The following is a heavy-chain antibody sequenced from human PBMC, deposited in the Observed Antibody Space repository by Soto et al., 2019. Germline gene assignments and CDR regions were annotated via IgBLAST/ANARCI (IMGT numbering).Heavy chain of an antibody. CDR2: IYYSGST. J-gene: IGHJ5*02. CDR3: ARFHCYASEEFDL. Sequence: SETLSLTCTVSCGSISSGGYYWSWIRQHPGKGLEWIGYIYYSGSTYYNPSLKSRVTISVDTSKNQFSLRLSSVTAADTAVYYCARFHCYASEEFDLWGQGTLVTGSS. CDR1: CGSISSGGYY. V-gene: IGHV4-31*03. D-gene: IGHD3-16*01.